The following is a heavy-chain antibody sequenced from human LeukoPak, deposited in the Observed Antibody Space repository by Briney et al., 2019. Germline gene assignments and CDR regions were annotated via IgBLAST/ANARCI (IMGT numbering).Heavy chain of an antibody. CDR3: ARLSGVVDTAIDY. Sequence: GASVKVSCKASGLTFSNYGITWVRQAPGQGLEWVGWISAYDGNTNYAQKFQGRVTMTTDTSTSTAHMELSSLRSEDTAVYYCARLSGVVDTAIDYWGQGTLVTVSS. V-gene: IGHV1-18*01. D-gene: IGHD5-18*01. CDR2: ISAYDGNT. CDR1: GLTFSNYG. J-gene: IGHJ4*02.